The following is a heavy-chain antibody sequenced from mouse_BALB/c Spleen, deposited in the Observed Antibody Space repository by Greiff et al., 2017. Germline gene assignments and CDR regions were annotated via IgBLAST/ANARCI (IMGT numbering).Heavy chain of an antibody. CDR2: ISSGSSTI. CDR3: AEGGSYYAMDY. V-gene: IGHV5-17*02. Sequence: EVKVVESGGGLVQPGGSRKLSCAASGFTFSSFGMHWVRQAPEKGLEWVAYISSGSSTIYYADTVKGRFTISRDNPKNTLFLQMTSLRSEDTAMYYCAEGGSYYAMDYWGQGTSVTVSS. CDR1: GFTFSSFG. J-gene: IGHJ4*01.